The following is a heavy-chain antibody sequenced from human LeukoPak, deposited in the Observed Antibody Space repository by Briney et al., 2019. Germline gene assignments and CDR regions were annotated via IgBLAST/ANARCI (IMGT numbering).Heavy chain of an antibody. CDR2: ISSSGSTI. V-gene: IGHV3-11*04. CDR1: GFTFSDYY. J-gene: IGHJ4*02. Sequence: GGSLRLSCAASGFTFSDYYMSWVRQAPGKGLEWVSYISSSGSTIYYADSVKGRFTISRDNAKNSLYLQMISLRAEDTAVYYCARELPPCIEVAGTGYWGQGTLVTVSS. D-gene: IGHD6-19*01. CDR3: ARELPPCIEVAGTGY.